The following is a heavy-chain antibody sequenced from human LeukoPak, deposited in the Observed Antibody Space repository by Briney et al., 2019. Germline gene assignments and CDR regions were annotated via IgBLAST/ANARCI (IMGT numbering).Heavy chain of an antibody. CDR2: IYHSGST. CDR1: GGSISSGGYS. D-gene: IGHD1-26*01. CDR3: ARRSYSKPVDY. J-gene: IGHJ4*02. V-gene: IGHV4-30-2*01. Sequence: PSETLSLTCAVSGGSISSGGYSWSWIRQPPGKGLEWIGYIYHSGSTYYNPSLKSRVTISVDRSKNQFSLKLSSVTAADTAVYYCARRSYSKPVDYWGQGALVTVSS.